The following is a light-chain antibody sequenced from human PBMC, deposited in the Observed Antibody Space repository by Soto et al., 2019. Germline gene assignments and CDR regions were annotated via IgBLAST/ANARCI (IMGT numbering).Light chain of an antibody. CDR2: GAS. CDR1: QSVSSSF. CDR3: QQYDSSPWT. J-gene: IGKJ1*01. Sequence: EIVLTQSPGTLSLSPGERATLSCRASQSVSSSFLAWYQQKPGQAPRLLIYGASSRATGIPDRFSGSGSGTDFTLTISGLEPEDFAVYYCQQYDSSPWTFGQGNRVELK. V-gene: IGKV3-20*01.